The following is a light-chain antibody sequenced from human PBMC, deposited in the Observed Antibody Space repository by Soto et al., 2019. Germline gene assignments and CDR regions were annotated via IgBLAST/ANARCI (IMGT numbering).Light chain of an antibody. J-gene: IGLJ2*01. CDR1: SSDIGGYNF. Sequence: QSALTQPASVSGSPGQSITISCTGTSSDIGGYNFVSWYQHHPGKAPKLMIYEVNNRPSGVSSRFSGSKSGNTASLTISGLQTEDEADYYCSSFTTSSTLMVVGGGTKLTVL. CDR2: EVN. CDR3: SSFTTSSTLMV. V-gene: IGLV2-14*01.